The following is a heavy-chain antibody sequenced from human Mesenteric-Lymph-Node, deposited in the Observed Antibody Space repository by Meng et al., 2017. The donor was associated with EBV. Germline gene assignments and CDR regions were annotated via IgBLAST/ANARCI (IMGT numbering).Heavy chain of an antibody. CDR2: MSPNSGNT. V-gene: IGHV1-8*01. D-gene: IGHD1-26*01. J-gene: IGHJ4*02. CDR1: GYTFTSYD. CDR3: ARGPPKWGFDF. Sequence: QEQLVQSGAEVKKPGASVKVSCKASGYTFTSYDLNWVRQAAGQGLGWMGWMSPNSGNTGYAQKFQGRVIMTRDTSISTAYMELSSLTADDTAVYYCARGPPKWGFDFWGQGSLVTVSS.